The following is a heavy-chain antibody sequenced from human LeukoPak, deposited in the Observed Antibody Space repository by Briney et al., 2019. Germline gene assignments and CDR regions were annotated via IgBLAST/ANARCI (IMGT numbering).Heavy chain of an antibody. D-gene: IGHD1-26*01. V-gene: IGHV3-23*01. CDR2: IFGSGGIT. J-gene: IGHJ4*02. Sequence: RGCLRLSCEAPGFTFSSYAMSCVRQAPGGGLEWGSAIFGSGGITYYADSVRGRFTISRDNSKNTLYLQMNSLRAEDTAVYYCAKGLNSGTYPYLDHWGQGTLVTVSS. CDR3: AKGLNSGTYPYLDH. CDR1: GFTFSSYA.